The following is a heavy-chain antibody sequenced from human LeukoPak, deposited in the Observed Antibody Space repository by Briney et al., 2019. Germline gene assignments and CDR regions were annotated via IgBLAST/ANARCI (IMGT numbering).Heavy chain of an antibody. D-gene: IGHD5-18*01. Sequence: PGGSLRLSCAASGFTFSTYSMNWVRQAPGKGLEWLSYISSSSTTIYYADSVKGRFTISRDNAKNSLYLQMNSLRDDNTAVYYCARDDEGYTYRFDYWGQGTQVTVSS. CDR1: GFTFSTYS. V-gene: IGHV3-48*02. J-gene: IGHJ4*02. CDR3: ARDDEGYTYRFDY. CDR2: ISSSSTTI.